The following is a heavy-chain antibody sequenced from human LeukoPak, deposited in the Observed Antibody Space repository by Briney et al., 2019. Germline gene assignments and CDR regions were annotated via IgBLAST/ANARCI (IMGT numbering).Heavy chain of an antibody. CDR2: ISGNGGST. CDR1: GFTFSSYT. Sequence: GGSLRLSCAASGFTFSSYTIHWVRQAPGEGLEYVSAISGNGGSTYYADSVKGRFTISRDNSKNTLYLQMNSLRAEDTAVYYCAKVRVEMATGYFDYWGQGTLVTVSS. V-gene: IGHV3-64*02. CDR3: AKVRVEMATGYFDY. J-gene: IGHJ4*02. D-gene: IGHD5-24*01.